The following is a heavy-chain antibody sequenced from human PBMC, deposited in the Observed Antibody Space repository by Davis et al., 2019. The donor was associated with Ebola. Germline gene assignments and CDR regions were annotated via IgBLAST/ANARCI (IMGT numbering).Heavy chain of an antibody. CDR2: IYHSGST. V-gene: IGHV4-30-2*01. Sequence: PSETLSLTCAASGGSISSGGYSWSWIRQPPGKGLEWIGYIYHSGSTYYNPSLKSRVTISVDRSKNQFSLKLSSVTAADTAVYYCARVLVPGRWFDPWGQGTLVTVSS. CDR3: ARVLVPGRWFDP. J-gene: IGHJ5*02. D-gene: IGHD2-2*01. CDR1: GGSISSGGYS.